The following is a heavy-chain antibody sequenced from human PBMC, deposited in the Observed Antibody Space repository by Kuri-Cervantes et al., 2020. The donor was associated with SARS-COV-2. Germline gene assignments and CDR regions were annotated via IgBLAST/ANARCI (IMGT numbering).Heavy chain of an antibody. J-gene: IGHJ6*03. D-gene: IGHD1-26*01. CDR2: IYYSGST. CDR3: ARHRLNSGSWYYYYYMDV. CDR1: GGSFSSYY. V-gene: IGHV4-39*01. Sequence: SETLSLTCAVYGGSFSSYYWGWIRQPPGKGLEWIGRIYYSGSTYYNPSLKSRVTISVDTSKNQFSLKLSSVTAADTAVYYCARHRLNSGSWYYYYYMDVWGKGTTVTVSS.